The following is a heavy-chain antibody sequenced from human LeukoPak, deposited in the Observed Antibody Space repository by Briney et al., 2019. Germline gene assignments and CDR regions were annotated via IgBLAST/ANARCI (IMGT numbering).Heavy chain of an antibody. CDR1: GFTFNTYG. J-gene: IGHJ4*02. D-gene: IGHD3-22*01. V-gene: IGHV3-21*01. CDR3: ARSSGYYYYFDY. Sequence: GRSLRLSCAASGFTFNTYGMHWVRQPPGKGLEWVSSISSSSSYIYYADSVKGRFTISRDNAKNSLYLQMNSLRAEDTAVYYCARSSGYYYYFDYWGQGTLVTVSS. CDR2: ISSSSSYI.